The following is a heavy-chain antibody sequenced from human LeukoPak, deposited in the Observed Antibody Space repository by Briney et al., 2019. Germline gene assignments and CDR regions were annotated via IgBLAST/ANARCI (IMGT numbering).Heavy chain of an antibody. J-gene: IGHJ4*02. Sequence: PGGSLRLSCAASGFTFSSYWMSWVRQAPGKGLEWVANIKEAGRETYYLDSVKGRFTISRDNAKNSLDLQMNSLRVEDTAIYYCARGQNVRPSAFFDSWGQGTLVTVSS. D-gene: IGHD6-6*01. CDR2: IKEAGRET. CDR3: ARGQNVRPSAFFDS. CDR1: GFTFSSYW. V-gene: IGHV3-7*01.